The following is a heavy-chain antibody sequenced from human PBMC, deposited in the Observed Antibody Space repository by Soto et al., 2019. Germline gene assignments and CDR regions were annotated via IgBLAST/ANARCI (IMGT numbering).Heavy chain of an antibody. CDR2: ISHDGGT. CDR3: ARGQLVWYGDLTPYHRDMDV. CDR1: GWSFDDFY. J-gene: IGHJ6*02. Sequence: SETLSLTCAFYGWSFDDFYWSWVRQSPGKGREWVGEISHDGGTNYSPSLASRVSISVDTSKNQFSLHLRSVTAADTGLYYCARGQLVWYGDLTPYHRDMDVWGQGTTVT. V-gene: IGHV4-34*01. D-gene: IGHD3-10*01.